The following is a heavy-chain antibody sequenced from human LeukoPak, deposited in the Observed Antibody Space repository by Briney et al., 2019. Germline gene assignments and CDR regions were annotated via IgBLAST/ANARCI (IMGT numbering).Heavy chain of an antibody. CDR3: ARWSGIAAATFDY. CDR1: GFTFSSYE. V-gene: IGHV3-48*03. J-gene: IGHJ4*02. D-gene: IGHD6-13*01. CDR2: ISSSGSTI. Sequence: GGSLRLSCAASGFTFSSYEMNWVRRAPGKGLEWVSYISSSGSTIYYADSVKGRFTISRDNAKNSLYLQMNSLRAEDTAVYYCARWSGIAAATFDYWGQGTLVTVSS.